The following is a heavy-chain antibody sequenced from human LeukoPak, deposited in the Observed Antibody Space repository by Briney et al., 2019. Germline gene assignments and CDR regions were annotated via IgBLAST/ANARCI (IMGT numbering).Heavy chain of an antibody. J-gene: IGHJ4*02. CDR3: AWELLEY. V-gene: IGHV3-21*01. D-gene: IGHD2-15*01. Sequence: PGGSLRLSCAASGFTFSSYSMNWVRQAPGKGLEWVSSISSSSSYIYYADSVKGRFTISRDNSKNTLYLQMNSLRAEDTAVYYCAWELLEYWGQGTLVTVSS. CDR2: ISSSSSYI. CDR1: GFTFSSYS.